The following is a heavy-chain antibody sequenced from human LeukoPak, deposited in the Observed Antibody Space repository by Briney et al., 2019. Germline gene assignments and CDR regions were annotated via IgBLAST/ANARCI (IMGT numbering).Heavy chain of an antibody. CDR3: ARMTIGYYYMDV. J-gene: IGHJ6*03. CDR1: GYTFTSYD. V-gene: IGHV1-8*01. Sequence: ASVKVSCKASGYTFTSYDINWVRQATGQGLEWMGWMNPNSGNTGYAQKFQGRVTMTRNTSISTAYMELSSLRSEDTAVYYCARMTIGYYYMDVWGKGTTVTISS. D-gene: IGHD4/OR15-4a*01. CDR2: MNPNSGNT.